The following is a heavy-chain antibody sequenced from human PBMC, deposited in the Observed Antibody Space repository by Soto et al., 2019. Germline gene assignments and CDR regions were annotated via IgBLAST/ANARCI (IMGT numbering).Heavy chain of an antibody. CDR2: IYYSGST. Sequence: PSETLSLTCTVSGGSVSSGSYYWSWIRQPPGKGLEWIGYIYYSGSTNYNPSLKSRVTISVDTSKNQFSLKLSSVTAADTAVYYCARDLTYYDFWSGYSELYYGMDVWGQGTTVTVSS. CDR1: GGSVSSGSYY. J-gene: IGHJ6*02. D-gene: IGHD3-3*01. V-gene: IGHV4-61*01. CDR3: ARDLTYYDFWSGYSELYYGMDV.